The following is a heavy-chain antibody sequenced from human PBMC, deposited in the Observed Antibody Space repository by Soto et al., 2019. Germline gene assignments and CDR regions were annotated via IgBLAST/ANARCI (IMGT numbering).Heavy chain of an antibody. J-gene: IGHJ4*02. CDR3: AREMETSSAIDD. CDR2: ISSDGTNK. V-gene: IGHV3-30-3*01. CDR1: VFTFSIYV. D-gene: IGHD1-1*01. Sequence: GGSLRLSCATSVFTFSIYVMHWVRQAPGKGLEWVAVISSDGTNKYYADSVKGRFTIYRDSSRDLVDLQMNRLRVDDTAVYYCAREMETSSAIDDWGQGTMVTVSS.